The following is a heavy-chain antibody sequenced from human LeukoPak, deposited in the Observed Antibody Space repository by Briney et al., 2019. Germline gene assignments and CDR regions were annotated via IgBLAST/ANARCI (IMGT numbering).Heavy chain of an antibody. V-gene: IGHV1-18*01. D-gene: IGHD3-16*02. Sequence: ASVKVSCKASGYTFTSYGISWVRQAPGQGLEWMGWISAYNGNTNYAQKLQGRVTMTTDTSTSTAYMELSSLRSEDTAVYYCARMVMITFGGVIPIRYFDYWGQGTLVTVSS. CDR2: ISAYNGNT. CDR3: ARMVMITFGGVIPIRYFDY. J-gene: IGHJ4*02. CDR1: GYTFTSYG.